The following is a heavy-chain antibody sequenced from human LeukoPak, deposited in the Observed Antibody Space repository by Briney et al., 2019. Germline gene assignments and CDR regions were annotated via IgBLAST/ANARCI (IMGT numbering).Heavy chain of an antibody. CDR3: ANLLDY. V-gene: IGHV3-23*01. J-gene: IGHJ4*02. CDR1: GFTFSSEA. D-gene: IGHD3-3*01. Sequence: GGSLRLSCAVSGFTFSSEAMGWVRQLPGGGLEWVSTISPAGGTTYYAESMKGRFTISRDNSKNTLYLQMNSLRAEDTAVYYCANLLDYWGQGTLVTVSS. CDR2: ISPAGGTT.